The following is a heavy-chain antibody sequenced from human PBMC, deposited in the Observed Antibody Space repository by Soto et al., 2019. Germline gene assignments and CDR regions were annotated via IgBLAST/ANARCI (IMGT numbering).Heavy chain of an antibody. CDR1: GFSLSASGVG. CDR2: IYWDDDK. Sequence: QITLKESGPTLVKPTQTLTLTCTFSGFSLSASGVGVGWIRQPPGKALEWLALIYWDDDKRYSPSLKSRLTITKDTSKDQVVLTLTNMDPVDTATYYCAHSYSEAFWSGYGAFDIWGQGTVVTVSS. D-gene: IGHD3-3*01. J-gene: IGHJ3*02. V-gene: IGHV2-5*02. CDR3: AHSYSEAFWSGYGAFDI.